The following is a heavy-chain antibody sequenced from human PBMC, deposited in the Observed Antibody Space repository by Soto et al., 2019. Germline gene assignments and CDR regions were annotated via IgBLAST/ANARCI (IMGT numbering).Heavy chain of an antibody. CDR3: ARVEGSRWLQLRTAFDI. V-gene: IGHV3-30-3*01. J-gene: IGHJ3*02. CDR2: ISYDGSNK. CDR1: GFTFSSYA. Sequence: QVQLVESGGGVVQPGRSLRLSCAASGFTFSSYAMHWVRQAPGKGLKWVAVISYDGSNKYYADSVKGRFTISRDNSKNTLYLQMNSLRAEDTAVYYCARVEGSRWLQLRTAFDIWGQGTMVTVSS. D-gene: IGHD5-12*01.